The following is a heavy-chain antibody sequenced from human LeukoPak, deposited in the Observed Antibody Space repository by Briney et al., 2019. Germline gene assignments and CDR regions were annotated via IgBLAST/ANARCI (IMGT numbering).Heavy chain of an antibody. CDR1: GGSFSGYY. CDR2: INHSGGT. J-gene: IGHJ3*01. CDR3: ARSMAAAGTRRGSF. Sequence: PSETLSLTCAVYGGSFSGYYWSWIRQPPGKGLEWIGEINHSGGTNYNPSLKSRVTISIDTSKNQFSLKLSSVTAADTAVYYCARSMAAAGTRRGSFGGQGTMVTVSS. D-gene: IGHD6-13*01. V-gene: IGHV4-34*01.